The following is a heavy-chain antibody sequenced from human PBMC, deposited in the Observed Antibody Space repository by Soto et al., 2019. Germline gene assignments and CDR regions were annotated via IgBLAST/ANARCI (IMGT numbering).Heavy chain of an antibody. J-gene: IGHJ4*02. CDR2: IYWDDDK. Sequence: QITLKESGPPLVKPTQTLTLTCTFSGFSLSTSGVGVGWFRQPPGKALEWVALIYWDDDKRYSPSLKSRLTITKHTSKNQVVLTMTNMDPVDTATYYCAHRAGGDGYNYWGQGTLVTGSS. V-gene: IGHV2-5*02. CDR3: AHRAGGDGYNY. CDR1: GFSLSTSGVG. D-gene: IGHD5-12*01.